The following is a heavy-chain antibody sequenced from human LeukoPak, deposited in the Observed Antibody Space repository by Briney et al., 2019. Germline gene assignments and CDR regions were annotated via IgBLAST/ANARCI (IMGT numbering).Heavy chain of an antibody. CDR1: GYTFNAYY. CDR2: INPNSGGT. D-gene: IGHD3-22*01. V-gene: IGHV1-2*02. J-gene: IGHJ4*02. CDR3: ARPYDSSGYRIDY. Sequence: GASVKVSCKASGYTFNAYYIHWVRQPPGQGLEWMGLINPNSGGTNYAQKFQGRVTMTRDTSISTAYMELSGLRSDDTAVYYCARPYDSSGYRIDYWGQGTLVTVSS.